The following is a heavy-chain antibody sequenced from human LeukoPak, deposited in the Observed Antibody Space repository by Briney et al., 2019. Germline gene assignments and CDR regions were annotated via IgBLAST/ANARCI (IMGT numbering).Heavy chain of an antibody. J-gene: IGHJ6*04. D-gene: IGHD3-10*02. Sequence: GGSLRLSCAPTGFPFSSYGMHWVRKAPGKELEWVSYISSSGSTIYYADSVKGRFTISRDNAKNSLYLQMNSLRAEDTAVYYCAELGITMIGGVWGKGTTVTISS. CDR1: GFPFSSYG. CDR2: ISSSGSTI. V-gene: IGHV3-48*04. CDR3: AELGITMIGGV.